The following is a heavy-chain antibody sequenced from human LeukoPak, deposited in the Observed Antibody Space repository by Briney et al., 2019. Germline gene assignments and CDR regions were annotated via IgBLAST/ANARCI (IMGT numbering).Heavy chain of an antibody. CDR2: VDGGGSAT. Sequence: GGSLRLSCAASGFAFNSYWMSWVRQTPGKGLEWVATVDGGGSATYYVDSVKGRFTITRDNAKNSLFLQMNSLRAEDTAVYYCARDLAWGAVAGTVYWGQGTLVTVSS. CDR1: GFAFNSYW. CDR3: ARDLAWGAVAGTVY. V-gene: IGHV3-7*01. D-gene: IGHD6-19*01. J-gene: IGHJ4*02.